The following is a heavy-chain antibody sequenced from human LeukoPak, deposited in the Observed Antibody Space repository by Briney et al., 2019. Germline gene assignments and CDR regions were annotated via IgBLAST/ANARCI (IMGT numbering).Heavy chain of an antibody. Sequence: GGSLRLSCAASGFTFSGSAMHWVRQAPGKGLEWVAVISYDGSNKYYADSVKGRFTISRDNSKNTLYLQMNSLRAEDTAVYYCARDPSGWSNYFDYWGQGTLVTVSS. V-gene: IGHV3-30*04. CDR2: ISYDGSNK. J-gene: IGHJ4*02. D-gene: IGHD6-19*01. CDR1: GFTFSGSA. CDR3: ARDPSGWSNYFDY.